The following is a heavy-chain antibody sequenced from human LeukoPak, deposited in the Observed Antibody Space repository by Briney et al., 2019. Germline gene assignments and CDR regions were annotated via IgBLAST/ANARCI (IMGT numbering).Heavy chain of an antibody. CDR1: GFTFSSYW. J-gene: IGHJ4*02. CDR2: IKRDGGEI. CDR3: ARVVDGCSFDY. V-gene: IGHV3-7*01. D-gene: IGHD4/OR15-4a*01. Sequence: GGSLRLSCAASGFTFSSYWMTWVRQAPGKGLEWVANIKRDGGEIYYVDSVKGRFTISRDNAENSLYLQMTSLRAEDTAVYYCARVVDGCSFDYWGQGTLVTVSS.